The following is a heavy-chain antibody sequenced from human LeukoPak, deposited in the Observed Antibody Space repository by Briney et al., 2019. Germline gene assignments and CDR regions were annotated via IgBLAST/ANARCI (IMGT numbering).Heavy chain of an antibody. CDR2: IYYSGST. J-gene: IGHJ4*02. D-gene: IGHD6-13*01. CDR1: GGSFSSGSYY. V-gene: IGHV4-61*01. CDR3: ASSSWPHYFDY. Sequence: PSETLSLTCTVSGGSFSSGSYYWSWIRQPPGRGLEWIGYIYYSGSTNYNPSLKSRVTISVDTSKNQFSLKLSSVTAADTAVYYCASSSWPHYFDYWGQGTLVTVSS.